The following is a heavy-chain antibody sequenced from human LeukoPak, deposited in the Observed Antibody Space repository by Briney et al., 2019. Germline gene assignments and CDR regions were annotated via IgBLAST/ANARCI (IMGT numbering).Heavy chain of an antibody. CDR1: GYTFTKYY. CDR3: ARESLGSYKTVVIVARGHDAFDM. J-gene: IGHJ3*02. Sequence: ASVKVSCKASGYTFTKYYIHWVRQAPGQGLERMGIINPSAGSTNYAQKFQGRVTLTRDTSTSTVYMNVSNLRSEDTAVYYCARESLGSYKTVVIVARGHDAFDMWGQGTMVTVSS. CDR2: INPSAGST. D-gene: IGHD3-22*01. V-gene: IGHV1-46*01.